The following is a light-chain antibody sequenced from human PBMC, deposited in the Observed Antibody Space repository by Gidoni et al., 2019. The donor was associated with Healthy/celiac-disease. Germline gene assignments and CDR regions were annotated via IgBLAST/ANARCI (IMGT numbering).Light chain of an antibody. V-gene: IGKV3-15*01. CDR2: GAS. Sequence: EIVMTQSPATLSVSPGERATLSCRASQSVSSDLAWYQQKPGQAPTLLIYGASTRVSGIPSRFSGSGSGTEFTLTIRSLQSDDFAVYYCPQYNNLAPLTFGGGTKVEIK. CDR3: PQYNNLAPLT. J-gene: IGKJ4*01. CDR1: QSVSSD.